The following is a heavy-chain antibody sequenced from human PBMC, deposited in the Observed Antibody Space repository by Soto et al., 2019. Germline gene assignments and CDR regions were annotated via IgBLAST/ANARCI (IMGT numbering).Heavy chain of an antibody. CDR1: GGSFSPNY. V-gene: IGHV4-59*01. CDR3: ARAYYYENDGYYYFDY. CDR2: IFYSGST. D-gene: IGHD3-22*01. J-gene: IGHJ4*02. Sequence: PSETLSLTCTVSGGSFSPNYWSWIRQPPGKGLEWVGYIFYSGSTNYNPSLKSRVTISVDTSKNQFSLKLSSVMAADTAVYYCARAYYYENDGYYYFDYWGLGTLVTVSS.